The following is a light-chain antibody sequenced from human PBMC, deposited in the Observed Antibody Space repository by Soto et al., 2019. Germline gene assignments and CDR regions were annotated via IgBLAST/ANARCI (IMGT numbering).Light chain of an antibody. CDR2: ATS. CDR3: QQADIFQLT. V-gene: IGKV1-12*01. CDR1: QPLGAW. Sequence: DIQMTQFPSSVSASVGDRVTITCRASQPLGAWLAWYQQKPGKAPKLLIYATSTLESGVPSRFSGSGSGTEFTLTISCLQPEDFATYYCQQADIFQLTFGGGTRVEIK. J-gene: IGKJ4*01.